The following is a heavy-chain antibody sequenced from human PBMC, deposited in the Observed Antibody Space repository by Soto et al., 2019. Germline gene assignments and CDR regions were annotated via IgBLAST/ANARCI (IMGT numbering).Heavy chain of an antibody. Sequence: QVQLVESGGGVGQPGRSLRLSCAASGFTFSHYGIHWVRQAPGKGLEWLAVISYDGSNKHYADSVKGRFTVSRDNSKNTLSLQMNSLRAEDTAVYFCARYSGKYQGPIDYWGQGTLVTVSS. CDR2: ISYDGSNK. V-gene: IGHV3-30*03. J-gene: IGHJ4*02. CDR3: ARYSGKYQGPIDY. D-gene: IGHD1-26*01. CDR1: GFTFSHYG.